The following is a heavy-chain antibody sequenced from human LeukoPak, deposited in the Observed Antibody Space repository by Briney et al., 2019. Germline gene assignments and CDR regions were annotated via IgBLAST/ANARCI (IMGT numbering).Heavy chain of an antibody. J-gene: IGHJ1*01. CDR2: IYCSGST. CDR3: ARAPGYGSGGSCYTPPAEYFQH. CDR1: DGSISRGGYY. V-gene: IGHV4-31*03. Sequence: SETLSLTCTVSDGSISRGGYYWSWIRQPPGKGLEWSGYIYCSGSTFYNPSLKSRVTIAVDTSKSQFSPKLSSVTAADTAVYYCARAPGYGSGGSCYTPPAEYFQHWGQGTLVTVAS. D-gene: IGHD2-15*01.